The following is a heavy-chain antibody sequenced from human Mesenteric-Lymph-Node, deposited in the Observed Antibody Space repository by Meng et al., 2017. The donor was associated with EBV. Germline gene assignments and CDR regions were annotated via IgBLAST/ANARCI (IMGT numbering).Heavy chain of an antibody. V-gene: IGHV1-8*02. Sequence: QVQLLHSGAGVKTPRTTMQVCCKDSCYTFTGSDINWVRQATGQGLEWMGWMNPNSGNTGYAQKFQGRVTMTRNTSISTAYMELSSLRSEDTAVYYCARDSSGYSDYWGQGTLVTVSS. J-gene: IGHJ4*02. CDR3: ARDSSGYSDY. D-gene: IGHD3-22*01. CDR1: CYTFTGSD. CDR2: MNPNSGNT.